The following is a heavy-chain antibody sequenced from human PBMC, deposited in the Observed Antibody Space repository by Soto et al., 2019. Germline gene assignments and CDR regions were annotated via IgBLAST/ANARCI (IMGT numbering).Heavy chain of an antibody. D-gene: IGHD1-26*01. J-gene: IGHJ4*02. CDR3: ARRSIVTPNNFDY. CDR1: GGSISSSSFC. CDR2: IFHTGAT. Sequence: AATXSLTCTFSGGSISSSSFCWGWIRQPPGKVLEWIGHIFHTGATYQNPTLKSRLRMSVDTSKNQFSLNLSSVTATDTAVYYCARRSIVTPNNFDYWGQGTLVTVSS. V-gene: IGHV4-39*01.